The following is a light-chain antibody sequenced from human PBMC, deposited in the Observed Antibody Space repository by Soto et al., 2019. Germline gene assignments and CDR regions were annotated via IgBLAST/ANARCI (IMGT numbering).Light chain of an antibody. J-gene: IGKJ2*01. CDR3: QLYGSSRYT. Sequence: EIVLTQSPGTLSLSPGERATLSCRASQSVSSSYLAWYQQKPGQAPRLLIYGASTRATGIPDRFSGSGSGTDFTLTISRLEPEDFAVYYCQLYGSSRYTFGQGTKLEIK. CDR1: QSVSSSY. V-gene: IGKV3-20*01. CDR2: GAS.